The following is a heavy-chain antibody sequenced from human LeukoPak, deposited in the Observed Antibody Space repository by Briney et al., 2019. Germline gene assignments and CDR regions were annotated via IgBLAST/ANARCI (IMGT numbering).Heavy chain of an antibody. V-gene: IGHV4-59*05. CDR2: IYYSGST. J-gene: IGHJ4*02. D-gene: IGHD2-21*01. Sequence: KPSETLSLTCTVSGGSISSYYWSWIRQPPGKGLEWIGSIYYSGSTYYNPSLKSRVTISVDTSKNQFSLKLSSVTAADTAVYYCAMLYCGGDCYSRVSDYWGQGTLVTVSS. CDR3: AMLYCGGDCYSRVSDY. CDR1: GGSISSYY.